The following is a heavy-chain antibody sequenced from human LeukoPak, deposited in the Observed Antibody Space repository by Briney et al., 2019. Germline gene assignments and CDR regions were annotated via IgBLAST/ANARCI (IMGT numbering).Heavy chain of an antibody. V-gene: IGHV3-48*01. J-gene: IGHJ3*02. CDR2: IGYSGTTT. Sequence: GGSLRLSCTGSDFIFSSFAMNWVRQAPGKGLEWVASIGYSGTTTYYADSVKGRFTISRDNAGNSLYLHMNSLRAEDTAVYYCARVLLERPGIDSFDMWGQGTMVTVSS. D-gene: IGHD1-1*01. CDR1: DFIFSSFA. CDR3: ARVLLERPGIDSFDM.